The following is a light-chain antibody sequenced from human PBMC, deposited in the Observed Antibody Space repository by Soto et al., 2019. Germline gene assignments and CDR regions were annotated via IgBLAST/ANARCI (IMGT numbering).Light chain of an antibody. Sequence: EIVLTQSPGTLSLSPGERATLSCRASQSVSSSYLAWYQQKPGQAPRLLIYGASSMATGIPDRFSGSGSGTDFTLTISRLEPEDFALYYCQQYGSSFMWTFGQGTKVEIK. V-gene: IGKV3-20*01. CDR2: GAS. J-gene: IGKJ1*01. CDR3: QQYGSSFMWT. CDR1: QSVSSSY.